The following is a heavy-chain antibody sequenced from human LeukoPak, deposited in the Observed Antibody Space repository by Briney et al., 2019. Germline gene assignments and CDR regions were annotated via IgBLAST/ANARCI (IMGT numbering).Heavy chain of an antibody. CDR1: GGSISSHY. CDR3: ARDSNYVSAFDI. D-gene: IGHD4-11*01. Sequence: SETLSLTCAVSGGSISSHYWSWIRQPPGKRLEWIGFIYYSGRTRYNPSLHSRVTISADTSKNHLSLKLTSVTAADAAVYYCARDSNYVSAFDIWGQGTMVTVSS. J-gene: IGHJ3*02. V-gene: IGHV4-59*11. CDR2: IYYSGRT.